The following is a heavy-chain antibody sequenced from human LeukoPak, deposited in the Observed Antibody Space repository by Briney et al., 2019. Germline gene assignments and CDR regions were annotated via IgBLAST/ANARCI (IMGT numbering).Heavy chain of an antibody. CDR2: ISGSGGST. Sequence: PGGSLRLSCAASGFTFSSYAMSWVRQAPGKGQEWVSAISGSGGSTYYADSVKGRFTISRDNSKNTLYLQMNSPRAEDTAVYYCAKDLYYDSSGYFDYWGQGTLVTVSS. CDR3: AKDLYYDSSGYFDY. J-gene: IGHJ4*02. V-gene: IGHV3-23*01. D-gene: IGHD3-22*01. CDR1: GFTFSSYA.